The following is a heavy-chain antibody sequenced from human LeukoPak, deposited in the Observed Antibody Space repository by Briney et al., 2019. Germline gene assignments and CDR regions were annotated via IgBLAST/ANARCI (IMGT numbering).Heavy chain of an antibody. CDR3: ARGPYSSGWYSHDY. V-gene: IGHV4-59*01. J-gene: IGHJ4*02. CDR1: GGPISSYY. D-gene: IGHD6-19*01. Sequence: SETLSLTCTVSGGPISSYYWSWIRQPPGKGLEWIGYIYYSGSTNYNPSLKSRVTISVDTSKNQFSLKLSSVTAADTAVYYCARGPYSSGWYSHDYWGQGTLVTVPS. CDR2: IYYSGST.